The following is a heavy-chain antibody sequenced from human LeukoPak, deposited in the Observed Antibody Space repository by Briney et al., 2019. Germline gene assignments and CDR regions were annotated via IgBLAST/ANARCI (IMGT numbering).Heavy chain of an antibody. Sequence: SETLSLTCGVYGGSLSGYYWGWIRQPPGKDLEWIGSIYFSGSTYYNPSLKSRVTISVDTSKNQFSLKLSSVTAADTAVYYCASLLVPGRFDPWGQGTLVTVSS. D-gene: IGHD2-2*01. CDR2: IYFSGST. CDR3: ASLLVPGRFDP. J-gene: IGHJ5*02. CDR1: GGSLSGYY. V-gene: IGHV4-39*01.